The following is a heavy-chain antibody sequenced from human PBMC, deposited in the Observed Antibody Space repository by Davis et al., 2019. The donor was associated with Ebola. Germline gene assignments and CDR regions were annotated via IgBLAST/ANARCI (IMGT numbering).Heavy chain of an antibody. Sequence: AASVKVSCKASGYTFTSYGISWVRQAPGQGLEWMGWISAYNGNTNYAQKLQGRVTMTTDTSTSTAYMELRSLRSDDTAVYYRARGGGWLRSLSNWFDPWGQGTLVNVSS. D-gene: IGHD5-12*01. CDR1: GYTFTSYG. CDR2: ISAYNGNT. J-gene: IGHJ5*02. V-gene: IGHV1-18*01. CDR3: ARGGGWLRSLSNWFDP.